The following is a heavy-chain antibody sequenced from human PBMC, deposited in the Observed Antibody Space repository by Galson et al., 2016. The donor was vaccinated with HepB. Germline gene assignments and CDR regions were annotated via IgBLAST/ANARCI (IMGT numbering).Heavy chain of an antibody. CDR3: PRVITMVRGILKQRDYYGMDV. CDR2: ISGSGGST. V-gene: IGHV3-23*01. J-gene: IGHJ6*02. Sequence: SLRLSCAAPGFTFSTYGMSWVRQAPGKGLEWVSVISGSGGSTYYADSVKGRFTISRDNSKNTLYLQMNSLRAEDTAVYYCPRVITMVRGILKQRDYYGMDVWGQGTTVTVSS. CDR1: GFTFSTYG. D-gene: IGHD3-10*01.